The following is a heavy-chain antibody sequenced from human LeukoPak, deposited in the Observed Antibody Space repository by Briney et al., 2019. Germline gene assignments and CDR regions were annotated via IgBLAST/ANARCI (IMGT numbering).Heavy chain of an antibody. CDR3: ARHYGP. CDR1: GGSISSGGYS. V-gene: IGHV4-39*01. Sequence: SETLSLTCAVSGGSISSGGYSWSWIRQPPGKGLEWIGEINHSGSTNYNPSLKSRVTISVDTSKNQFSLKLSSVTATDTAVYYCARHYGPWGQGTLVTVSS. CDR2: INHSGST. J-gene: IGHJ4*02. D-gene: IGHD3-10*01.